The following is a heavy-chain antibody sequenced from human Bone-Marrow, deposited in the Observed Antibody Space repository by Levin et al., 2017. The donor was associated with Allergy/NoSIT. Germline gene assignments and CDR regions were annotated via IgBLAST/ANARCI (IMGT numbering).Heavy chain of an antibody. V-gene: IGHV4-30-2*01. CDR3: ARCNEIMLGGVIASTCGAFDI. CDR2: IYQSGST. Sequence: SETLSLTCAVSGASITSGYYSWSWIRQPPGKGLEWTGYIYQSGSTHYNPSLKSRISISVDKSKNHFSLELSSVTAADTAIYYCARCNEIMLGGVIASTCGAFDIWGQGTMVTVSS. D-gene: IGHD3-16*02. CDR1: GASITSGYYS. J-gene: IGHJ3*02.